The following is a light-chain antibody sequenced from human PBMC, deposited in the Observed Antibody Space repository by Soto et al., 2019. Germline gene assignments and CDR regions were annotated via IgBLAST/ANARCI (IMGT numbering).Light chain of an antibody. CDR3: QYYDTFRT. Sequence: EIVMTQSPGTLSLSPGEGATLSCRASQSVDSTYLTWYQQKPGQAPRLLIYGASGRATGIPDRFSGSGSGTDFTLTISRLEPEDFAVYYCQYYDTFRTFGQGTKVDIK. J-gene: IGKJ1*01. CDR1: QSVDSTY. V-gene: IGKV3-20*01. CDR2: GAS.